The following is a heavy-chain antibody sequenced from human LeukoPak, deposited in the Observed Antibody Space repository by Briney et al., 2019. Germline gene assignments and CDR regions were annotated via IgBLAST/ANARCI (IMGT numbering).Heavy chain of an antibody. CDR3: AGVHYFDY. J-gene: IGHJ4*02. V-gene: IGHV4-38-2*01. Sequence: SETLSLTCAVSGYSISSGYYWGWIRQPPGKGLEWIGSIYHSGSTYYNPSLKSRVTISVDTSKNQFSLKLSSVTAADTAVYYWAGVHYFDYWGQGTLVTVSS. CDR1: GYSISSGYY. CDR2: IYHSGST. D-gene: IGHD3-10*01.